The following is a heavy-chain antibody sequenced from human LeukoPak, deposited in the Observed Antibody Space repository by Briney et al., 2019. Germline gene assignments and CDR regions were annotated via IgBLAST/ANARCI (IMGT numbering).Heavy chain of an antibody. V-gene: IGHV3-23*01. D-gene: IGHD6-13*01. CDR1: GFSFNTYV. Sequence: GGSLRLSCAASGFSFNTYVMSWVRQAPGKGLEWVSAVRANGDNTYYADSVKGRFSIFRDNSKNTLYLQMNSLRAEDTAVYYCVKSPGNSWYYFDYWGQGTLVTVSS. CDR2: VRANGDNT. CDR3: VKSPGNSWYYFDY. J-gene: IGHJ4*02.